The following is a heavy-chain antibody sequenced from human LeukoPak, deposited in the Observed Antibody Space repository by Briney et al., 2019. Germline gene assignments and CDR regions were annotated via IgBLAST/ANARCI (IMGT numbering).Heavy chain of an antibody. CDR2: ISSSGDNI. J-gene: IGHJ4*02. CDR1: GFSLSSYE. V-gene: IGHV3-48*03. CDR3: ARKVTGRTYFDY. D-gene: IGHD1-1*01. Sequence: GGSQRLSCAASGFSLSSYEGNWVRQAPGKGLEWVSYISSSGDNIKYADSVKGRFTISRDNAKKTLYLQMNSLRAEDTALYYCARKVTGRTYFDYWGQGTLVTVSS.